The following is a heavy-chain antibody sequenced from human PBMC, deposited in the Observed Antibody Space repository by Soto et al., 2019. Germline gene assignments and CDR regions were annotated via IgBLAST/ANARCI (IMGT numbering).Heavy chain of an antibody. CDR1: GFIFSYRA. V-gene: IGHV3-48*01. CDR2: ISPGGDSV. D-gene: IGHD5-12*01. Sequence: EVQLVESGGGLVQPGGSLRLSCAASGFIFSYRAMIWVRQAPGKGLEWLSYISPGGDSVDYADSVKGRFSISRDNARASVYLQMNSRSGDVTAWDDCVSVYGLIVTTMFCDCWGQGILVTVSS. CDR3: VSVYGLIVTTMFCDC. J-gene: IGHJ4*02.